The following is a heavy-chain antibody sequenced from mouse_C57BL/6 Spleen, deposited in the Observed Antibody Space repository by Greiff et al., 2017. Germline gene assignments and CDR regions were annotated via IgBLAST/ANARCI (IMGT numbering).Heavy chain of an antibody. CDR2: INPYNGGT. CDR1: GYTFTDYY. D-gene: IGHD4-1*01. Sequence: EVHLVESGPVLVKPGASVKMSCKASGYTFTDYYMNWVKQSHGKSLEWIGVINPYNGGTSYNQKFKGKATLTVDKSSSTAYMELNSLTSEDSAVYYCASWDAYYFDYWGQGTTLTVSS. CDR3: ASWDAYYFDY. V-gene: IGHV1-19*01. J-gene: IGHJ2*01.